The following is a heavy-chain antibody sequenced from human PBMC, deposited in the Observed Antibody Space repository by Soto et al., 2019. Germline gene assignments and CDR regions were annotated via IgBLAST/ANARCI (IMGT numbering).Heavy chain of an antibody. CDR1: AFSFTSDE. CDR3: VRDRYSSGWFGDF. V-gene: IGHV3-48*03. Sequence: GGSLRLSCAVSAFSFTSDEMNWVRQAPGKGLEWVAYISTSGNTIYYADSVKGRFTISRDNAKNSLYLQMNSLRVEDTAVYYCVRDRYSSGWFGDFWGQGTPVTVSS. J-gene: IGHJ4*02. D-gene: IGHD6-19*01. CDR2: ISTSGNTI.